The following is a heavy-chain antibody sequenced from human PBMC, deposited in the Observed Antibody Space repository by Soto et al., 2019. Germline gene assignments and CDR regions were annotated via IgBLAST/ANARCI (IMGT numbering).Heavy chain of an antibody. Sequence: PSETLSLTCTVSGGSVSSGSYYWSWIRQPPGKGPEWIGYIYYSGSTNYNPSLKSRVTISVDTSKNQFSLKLSSVTAADTAVYYCARGVVVVVAATPSPWFDPWGQGILVTVSS. V-gene: IGHV4-61*01. CDR3: ARGVVVVVAATPSPWFDP. D-gene: IGHD2-15*01. CDR1: GGSVSSGSYY. J-gene: IGHJ5*02. CDR2: IYYSGST.